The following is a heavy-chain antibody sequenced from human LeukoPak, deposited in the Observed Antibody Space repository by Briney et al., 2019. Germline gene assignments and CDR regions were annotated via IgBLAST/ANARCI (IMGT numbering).Heavy chain of an antibody. CDR1: GYTFTGYY. Sequence: ASVKVSCKASGYTFTGYYMHWVRQAPGQGLEWMGWISAYNGNTNYAQKLQGRVTMTTDTSTSTAYMELRSLRSDDTAVYYCARVLEITNYYYYMDVWGKGTTVTVSS. V-gene: IGHV1-18*04. D-gene: IGHD1-1*01. CDR3: ARVLEITNYYYYMDV. CDR2: ISAYNGNT. J-gene: IGHJ6*03.